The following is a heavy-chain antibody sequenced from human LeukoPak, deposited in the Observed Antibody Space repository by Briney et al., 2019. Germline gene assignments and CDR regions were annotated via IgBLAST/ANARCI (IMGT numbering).Heavy chain of an antibody. CDR1: GFTVSSNY. Sequence: GGSLRLSCAASGFTVSSNYMSWVRQAPGKGLEWVSVIYSGGSTYYADSVKGRFTISRDNSKNPLYLQMNSLRAEDTAVYYCARDPFGDGTFDYWGQGTLVTVSS. D-gene: IGHD3-16*01. CDR3: ARDPFGDGTFDY. J-gene: IGHJ4*02. CDR2: IYSGGST. V-gene: IGHV3-53*01.